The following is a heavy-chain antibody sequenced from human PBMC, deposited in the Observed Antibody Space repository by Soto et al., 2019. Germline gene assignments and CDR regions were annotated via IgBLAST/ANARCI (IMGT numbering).Heavy chain of an antibody. D-gene: IGHD3-10*01. CDR1: GGSISSHY. V-gene: IGHV4-59*11. CDR3: ARGGDGHTTSFFDY. CDR2: IFHTGST. Sequence: QVQLQESGPGLVKPSETLSLTCSVSGGSISSHYWSWIRQPPGEELEWIGYIFHTGSTNYNPSLKSRVTISVDTSKNHFSLKLDSVTAADTAVYYCARGGDGHTTSFFDYWGQGTLITVSS. J-gene: IGHJ4*02.